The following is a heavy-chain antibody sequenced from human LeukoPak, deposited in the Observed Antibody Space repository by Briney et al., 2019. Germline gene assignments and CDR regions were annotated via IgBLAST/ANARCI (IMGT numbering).Heavy chain of an antibody. J-gene: IGHJ5*02. CDR3: AGRGYSGYGYGVGNWFDP. V-gene: IGHV4-34*01. D-gene: IGHD5-12*01. Sequence: SETLSLTCAVYGGSFSGYYWSWIRQPPGKGLEWIGEINHSGSTNYNPSLKSRVTISVDTSKNQFSLKLSSVTAADTAVYYCAGRGYSGYGYGVGNWFDPWGQGTLVTVSS. CDR2: INHSGST. CDR1: GGSFSGYY.